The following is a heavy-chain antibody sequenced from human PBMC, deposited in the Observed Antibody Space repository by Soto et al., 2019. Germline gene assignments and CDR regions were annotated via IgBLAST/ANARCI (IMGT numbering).Heavy chain of an antibody. D-gene: IGHD3-10*01. CDR1: GGTFNSYT. CDR3: ATSYGSGSTHFDS. CDR2: VNPIVGMS. J-gene: IGHJ4*02. V-gene: IGHV1-69*02. Sequence: QVQLVQSGPEVKKPGSSVKVSCTASGGTFNSYTLNWVRQAPGQRPEWVGRVNPIVGMSSSASKFQGRVTSTADKSTNRAYLDLTGLKSEDTAVYYCATSYGSGSTHFDSWGQGTLVTVSS.